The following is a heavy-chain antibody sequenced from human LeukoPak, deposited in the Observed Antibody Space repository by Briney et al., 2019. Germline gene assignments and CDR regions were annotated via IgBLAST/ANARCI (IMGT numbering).Heavy chain of an antibody. Sequence: SETLSLTCTVSGGSISSYYWSWIRQPPGKGLEWIGYIYYSESTNYNPSLKSRVTISVDTSKNQFSLKLSSVTAADTAVYYCARVPATRYYFDYWGQGTLVTVSS. CDR1: GGSISSYY. D-gene: IGHD2-15*01. CDR3: ARVPATRYYFDY. V-gene: IGHV4-59*01. J-gene: IGHJ4*02. CDR2: IYYSEST.